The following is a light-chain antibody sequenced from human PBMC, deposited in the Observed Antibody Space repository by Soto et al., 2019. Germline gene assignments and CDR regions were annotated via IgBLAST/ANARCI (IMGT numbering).Light chain of an antibody. Sequence: DIQMTQSPSTLSSSVGDRFTISCGASQSISSWLAWYQQKPGKAPKLLIYDASSLESGVPSRFSGSGSGTEFTLTISSLQPDDFATYYCQQYNSYSWTFGQGTRWIS. J-gene: IGKJ1*01. V-gene: IGKV1-5*01. CDR3: QQYNSYSWT. CDR1: QSISSW. CDR2: DAS.